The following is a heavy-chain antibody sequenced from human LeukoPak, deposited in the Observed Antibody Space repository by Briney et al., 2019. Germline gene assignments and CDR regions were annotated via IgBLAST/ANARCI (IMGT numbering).Heavy chain of an antibody. CDR1: GGTFSSYA. CDR3: ARVVVVVPAAITFHYYGMDV. Sequence: SVKVSCKASGGTFSSYAISWVRQAPGQGLEWMGGIIPIFGTANYAQKFQGRVTITADESTSTAYMELSSLRSEDMAVYYCARVVVVVPAAITFHYYGMDVWGQGTTVTVSS. V-gene: IGHV1-69*13. D-gene: IGHD2-2*01. J-gene: IGHJ6*02. CDR2: IIPIFGTA.